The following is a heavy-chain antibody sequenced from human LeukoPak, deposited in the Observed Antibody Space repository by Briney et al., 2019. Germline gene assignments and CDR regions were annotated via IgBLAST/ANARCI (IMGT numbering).Heavy chain of an antibody. J-gene: IGHJ4*02. CDR2: INAGNGNT. Sequence: ASVTVSCKASGYTFTSYAMHWVRQAPGQRLEGMGWINAGNGNTKYSQKLQGRVTITRDTSASTAYMELSSLRSEDTAVYYCARVRSVTGFFDYWGQGTLVTVSS. V-gene: IGHV1-3*01. CDR3: ARVRSVTGFFDY. D-gene: IGHD1-20*01. CDR1: GYTFTSYA.